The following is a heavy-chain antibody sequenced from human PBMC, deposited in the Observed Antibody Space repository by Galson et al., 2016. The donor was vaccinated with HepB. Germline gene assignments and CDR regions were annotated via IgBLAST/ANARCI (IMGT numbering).Heavy chain of an antibody. D-gene: IGHD2/OR15-2a*01. Sequence: CAISGDSVSSNSAAWTWIRQSPLRGLEWLGRTYYRSKWYNDYAVSVKSRISIHPDTSKNQFSLQLNPVTPEDTAVYYCARVRCSTFRCQNWLDPWGQGTLVTVSS. CDR2: TYYRSKWYN. CDR3: ARVRCSTFRCQNWLDP. V-gene: IGHV6-1*01. CDR1: GDSVSSNSAA. J-gene: IGHJ5*02.